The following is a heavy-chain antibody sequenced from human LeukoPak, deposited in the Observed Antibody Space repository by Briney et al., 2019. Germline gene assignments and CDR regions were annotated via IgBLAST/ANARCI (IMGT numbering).Heavy chain of an antibody. V-gene: IGHV4-59*08. J-gene: IGHJ5*02. Sequence: PSETLSLTCAVSGDSINSYYWSWIRQPPGKGLEWIGDIYYSGSTNYSPSLKSRVNISVDRSTNQFSLKVISVTATDTAVYYCARRTARWFDPWGQGTLVTVSS. CDR1: GDSINSYY. CDR3: ARRTARWFDP. CDR2: IYYSGST.